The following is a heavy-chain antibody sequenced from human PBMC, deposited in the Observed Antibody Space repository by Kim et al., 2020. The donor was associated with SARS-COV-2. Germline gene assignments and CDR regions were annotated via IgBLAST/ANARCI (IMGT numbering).Heavy chain of an antibody. CDR1: GGTFSSDS. V-gene: IGHV1-69*02. D-gene: IGHD6-6*01. J-gene: IGHJ3*02. Sequence: SVKVSCKASGGTFSSDSVSWVRQAPGQGLEWMGRIIPSLNVANYAQKFQDRITITADTSTTIAYMELSSLRSEDTAVYYWSRIFSPPIAARGAVVCDIWGQGTMVTVSS. CDR2: IIPSLNVA. CDR3: SRIFSPPIAARGAVVCDI.